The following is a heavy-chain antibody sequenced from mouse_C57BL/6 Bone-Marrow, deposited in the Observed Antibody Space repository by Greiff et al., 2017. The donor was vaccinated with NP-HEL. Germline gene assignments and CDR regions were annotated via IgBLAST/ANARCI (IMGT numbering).Heavy chain of an antibody. CDR2: IDPSDSYT. V-gene: IGHV1-69*01. CDR3: AREAYYYGSSYRMDY. J-gene: IGHJ4*01. CDR1: CYTFTSYW. D-gene: IGHD1-1*01. Sequence: QVQLQQPGAELVMPGASVKLSCKASCYTFTSYWMHWVKQRPGQGLEWIGEIDPSDSYTNYNQKFKGKSTLTVDKSSSTAYMQLSSLTSEDSAVYYCAREAYYYGSSYRMDYWGQGTSVTVSS.